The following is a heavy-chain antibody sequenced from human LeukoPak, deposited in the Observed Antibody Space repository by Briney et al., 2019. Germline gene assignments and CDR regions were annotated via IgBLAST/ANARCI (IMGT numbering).Heavy chain of an antibody. D-gene: IGHD2-15*01. Sequence: TLSLTCTVSGGSISSGDSYWSWIRQPPGKGLEWIGFIFSSGSTYYNPSPQSRVAISIDMSKNQFSLELGSVAAADTAVYFCAKDDPIASWGQRTLVTVSS. J-gene: IGHJ4*02. CDR2: IFSSGST. CDR3: AKDDPIAS. V-gene: IGHV4-30-4*01. CDR1: GGSISSGDSY.